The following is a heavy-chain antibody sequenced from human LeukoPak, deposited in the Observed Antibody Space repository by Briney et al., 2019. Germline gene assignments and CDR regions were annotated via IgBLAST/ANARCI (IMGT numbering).Heavy chain of an antibody. CDR3: AKDVRGYNRPFDY. CDR1: GFSFSTCA. CDR2: ISGSGSNT. V-gene: IGHV3-23*01. D-gene: IGHD3-10*02. J-gene: IGHJ4*02. Sequence: PGGSLRLSCAASGFSFSTCAMNWVRQAPGKGLEWVSAISGSGSNTYYADSVKGRFTISRDNSKNTLYLQMNSLGAEDTALYYCAKDVRGYNRPFDYWGQGPLVTVSS.